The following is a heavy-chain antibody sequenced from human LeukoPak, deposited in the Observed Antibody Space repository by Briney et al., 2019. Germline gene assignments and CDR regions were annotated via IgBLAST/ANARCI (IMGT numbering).Heavy chain of an antibody. CDR3: ARAYYDILTGYYD. CDR2: INPSGGST. V-gene: IGHV1-46*01. CDR1: GYTFTSYY. Sequence: ASVKVSCRASGYTFTSYYMHWVRQAPGQGLEWMGMINPSGGSTSYAQKFQGRVTMTRDTSTSTVYMELSSLRSEDTAVYYCARAYYDILTGYYDWGQGTLVTVSS. J-gene: IGHJ4*02. D-gene: IGHD3-9*01.